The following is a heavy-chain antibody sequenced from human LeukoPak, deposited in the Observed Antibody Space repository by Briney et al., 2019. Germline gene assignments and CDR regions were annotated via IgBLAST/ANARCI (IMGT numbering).Heavy chain of an antibody. CDR2: ICYGGSS. D-gene: IGHD5-24*01. Sequence: SETLSLTCTVSGGSISSSSYYWGWIRQPPGKGLEWIGSICYGGSSYYSSSLKSRVTISVDISKNQFSLKVSPVTAADTAVYYCARDAGHQMSRRNYYAMDVWGQGTTVTVSS. CDR1: GGSISSSSYY. J-gene: IGHJ6*02. V-gene: IGHV4-39*07. CDR3: ARDAGHQMSRRNYYAMDV.